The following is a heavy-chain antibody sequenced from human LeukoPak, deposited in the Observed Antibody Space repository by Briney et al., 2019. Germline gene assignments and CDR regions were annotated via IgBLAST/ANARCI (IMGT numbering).Heavy chain of an antibody. J-gene: IGHJ4*02. Sequence: PSETLSLTCTVSGGSISSYYWSWIRQPPGKGLEWIGEINHSGSTNYNPSLKSRVTISVDTSKNQFSLKLSSVTAADTAVYYCARGTLYSSSWYADYWGQGTLVTVSS. V-gene: IGHV4-34*01. D-gene: IGHD6-13*01. CDR3: ARGTLYSSSWYADY. CDR2: INHSGST. CDR1: GGSISSYY.